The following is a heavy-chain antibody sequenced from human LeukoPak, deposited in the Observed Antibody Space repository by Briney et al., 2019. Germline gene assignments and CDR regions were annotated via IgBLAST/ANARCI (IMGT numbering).Heavy chain of an antibody. Sequence: GGSLRLSCAASGFTFSSYSMNWVRQAPGKGLEWVSYISSSSTIYYADSVKGRFTISRDNAKNSLSLQMNSLRAEDTAIYYCATYRQVLLPFESWGQGTLVTVSS. V-gene: IGHV3-48*04. D-gene: IGHD2-8*02. CDR3: ATYRQVLLPFES. J-gene: IGHJ4*02. CDR1: GFTFSSYS. CDR2: ISSSSTI.